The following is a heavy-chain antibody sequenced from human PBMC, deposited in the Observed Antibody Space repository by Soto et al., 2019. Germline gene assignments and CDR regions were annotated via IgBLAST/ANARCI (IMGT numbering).Heavy chain of an antibody. D-gene: IGHD3-10*01. Sequence: SETLSLTCTVSGGSISSYYWSWIRQPPGKGLEWIGYIYYSGSTNYNPSLKSRVTISVDTSKNQFSLKLSSVTAADTAVYYCARSSSGSYGMDVWGQGTTVTVSS. V-gene: IGHV4-59*01. J-gene: IGHJ6*02. CDR1: GGSISSYY. CDR2: IYYSGST. CDR3: ARSSSGSYGMDV.